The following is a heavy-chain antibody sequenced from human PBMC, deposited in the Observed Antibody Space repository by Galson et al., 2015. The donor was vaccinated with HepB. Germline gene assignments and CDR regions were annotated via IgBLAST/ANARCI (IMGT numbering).Heavy chain of an antibody. J-gene: IGHJ6*03. D-gene: IGHD6-13*01. CDR1: GGTFSNYA. V-gene: IGHV1-69*13. Sequence: SVKVSCKASGGTFSNYAISWMRQAPGQGLEWMGGIIPIFGTANYAQKFQGRVTITADESTSTAYMELSSLRSEDTAVYYCGGVSRYYMDVWGKGTTVTVSS. CDR2: IIPIFGTA. CDR3: GGVSRYYMDV.